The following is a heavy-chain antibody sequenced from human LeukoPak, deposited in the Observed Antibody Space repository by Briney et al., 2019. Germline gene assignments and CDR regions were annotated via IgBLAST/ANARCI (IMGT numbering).Heavy chain of an antibody. CDR3: AGTRTTVTTFWFDP. CDR2: IYYSGST. J-gene: IGHJ5*02. Sequence: PSQTLSLTCTVSGGSISSGDYYWSWIRQPPGKGLEWIGYIYYSGSTYYNPSLKSRVTISVDTSKNQFSLKLSSVTAADTAVYYCAGTRTTVTTFWFDPWGQGTLVTVSS. D-gene: IGHD4-17*01. V-gene: IGHV4-30-4*08. CDR1: GGSISSGDYY.